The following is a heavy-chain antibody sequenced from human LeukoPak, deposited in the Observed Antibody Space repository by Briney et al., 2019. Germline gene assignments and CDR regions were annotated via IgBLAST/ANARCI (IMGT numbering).Heavy chain of an antibody. CDR1: GFTFSSTY. Sequence: GGSLRLSCAASGFTFSSTYMSWVRQAPGKGLEWFSVIYSGGSTYYADSVKGRFTISRDNSKNTLHLQMISLRAEDTAVYYCARTRGRNFDYWGQGTLVTVSS. CDR3: ARTRGRNFDY. V-gene: IGHV3-53*01. J-gene: IGHJ4*02. CDR2: IYSGGST.